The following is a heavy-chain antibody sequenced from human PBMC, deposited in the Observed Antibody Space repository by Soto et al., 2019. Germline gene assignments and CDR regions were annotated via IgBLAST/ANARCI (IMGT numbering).Heavy chain of an antibody. CDR1: GGTFSSYA. J-gene: IGHJ6*02. V-gene: IGHV1-69*13. CDR3: ASTHFWSGYPPYDYYGMDV. D-gene: IGHD3-3*02. CDR2: IIPIFGTA. Sequence: SVKVSCKASGGTFSSYAISWVRQAPGQGLEWMGGIIPIFGTANYAQKFQGRVTITADESTSTAYMELSSLRSEDKAVYYCASTHFWSGYPPYDYYGMDVWGQGTTVTVSS.